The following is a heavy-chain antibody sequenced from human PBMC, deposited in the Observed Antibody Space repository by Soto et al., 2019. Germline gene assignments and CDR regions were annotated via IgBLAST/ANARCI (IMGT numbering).Heavy chain of an antibody. V-gene: IGHV3-74*01. CDR1: GFTSSSYW. D-gene: IGHD5-18*01. Sequence: GGSLRLSCAVSGFTSSSYWMHWVRQAPGKGLVWVSRINTDGSSTTYADSVKGRFTISRDNAKNTLYLQMNSLRAEDTAAYFCTRQAYSYGEPHDYWGPGTLVTVSS. J-gene: IGHJ4*02. CDR3: TRQAYSYGEPHDY. CDR2: INTDGSST.